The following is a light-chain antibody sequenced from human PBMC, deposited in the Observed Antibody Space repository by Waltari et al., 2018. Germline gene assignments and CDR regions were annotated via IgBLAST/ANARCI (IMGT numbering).Light chain of an antibody. V-gene: IGKV3-20*01. CDR1: QSVSSSY. Sequence: EIVLTQSPGTLSLSPGERATLSGRASQSVSSSYLAWYQQKPGQAPRLLIYGASSRATGIQDRFSGSGSGTDFTLTISRLEPEDFAVYYCQQYGSSPYTFGQGTKLEIK. CDR3: QQYGSSPYT. CDR2: GAS. J-gene: IGKJ2*01.